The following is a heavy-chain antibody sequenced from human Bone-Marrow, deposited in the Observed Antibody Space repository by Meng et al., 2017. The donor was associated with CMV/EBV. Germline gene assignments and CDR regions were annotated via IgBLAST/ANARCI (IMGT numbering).Heavy chain of an antibody. J-gene: IGHJ6*02. Sequence: SVKVSCKASGGTFSSYAISWVRQAPGQGLEWMGGIIPILGIANYAQKFQGRVTITADKSTSAAYMELSSLRSEDTAVCYCARAVEMATTPYYYYGMDVWGQGTTVTVSS. CDR2: IIPILGIA. V-gene: IGHV1-69*10. CDR1: GGTFSSYA. D-gene: IGHD5-24*01. CDR3: ARAVEMATTPYYYYGMDV.